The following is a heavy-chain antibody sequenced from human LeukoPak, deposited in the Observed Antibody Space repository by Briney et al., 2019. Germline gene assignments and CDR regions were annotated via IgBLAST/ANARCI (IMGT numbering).Heavy chain of an antibody. D-gene: IGHD3-10*01. CDR2: IKGDGSEK. Sequence: GGSLRLSCTASGFTIGSYWMSWVRQTPGKGLEWVDNIKGDGSEKYYVDSVKGRFTISRDNAKNSLYLQMNSLRAEDTAVYYCARASSYYYASGSYLEGYWGQGTLVTVSS. J-gene: IGHJ4*02. CDR3: ARASSYYYASGSYLEGY. V-gene: IGHV3-7*04. CDR1: GFTIGSYW.